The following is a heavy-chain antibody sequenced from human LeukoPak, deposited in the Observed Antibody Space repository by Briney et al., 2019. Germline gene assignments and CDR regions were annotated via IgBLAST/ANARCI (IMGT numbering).Heavy chain of an antibody. D-gene: IGHD4-17*01. V-gene: IGHV4-4*02. CDR3: ARDLRLRGYYYVMDV. Sequence: SETLSLTCAVSGGSMNRDNYWSWVRQPPGKGLEWIGEISHSGATHYNLSLKSRVTISIDKSKNQFSLKLSSVTAADTAVYYCARDLRLRGYYYVMDVWGQGTTVTVSS. J-gene: IGHJ6*02. CDR1: GGSMNRDNY. CDR2: ISHSGAT.